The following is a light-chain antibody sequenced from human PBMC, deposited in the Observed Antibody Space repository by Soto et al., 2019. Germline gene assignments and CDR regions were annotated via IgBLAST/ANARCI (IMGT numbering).Light chain of an antibody. Sequence: DIQMTQSPSSLSASVGDRVTITCRASQSISTYLNWYQQMPGKAPQLLIYAASSLQSGVPSRFSGSGSGTDFTLTISRLQPEDFATYYCQQSYRTVWTFGQGTKVEIK. CDR2: AAS. J-gene: IGKJ1*01. CDR3: QQSYRTVWT. CDR1: QSISTY. V-gene: IGKV1-39*01.